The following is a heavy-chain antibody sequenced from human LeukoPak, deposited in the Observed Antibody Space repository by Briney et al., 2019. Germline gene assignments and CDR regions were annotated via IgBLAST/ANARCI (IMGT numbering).Heavy chain of an antibody. V-gene: IGHV3-21*04. Sequence: GGSLRLSCAASGFTFSSYSMNWVRQAPGKGLEWVSSISSSSSYIYYADSVKGRFTISRDNSKNTLYLQMNSLRAEDTAVYYCARGVFSYYYYYMDVWGKGTTVTISS. D-gene: IGHD2/OR15-2a*01. CDR3: ARGVFSYYYYYMDV. CDR1: GFTFSSYS. J-gene: IGHJ6*03. CDR2: ISSSSSYI.